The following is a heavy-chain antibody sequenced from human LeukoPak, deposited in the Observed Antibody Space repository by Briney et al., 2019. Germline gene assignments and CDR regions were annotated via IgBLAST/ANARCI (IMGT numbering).Heavy chain of an antibody. Sequence: PGGSLRLSCAASGFIFSSYAMSWVRQAPGKGLEWVSTISGSGGSTYYADSVKGRFTISRDNAKNTLYLQMNSLRAEDTAVYYCARGYYDSSGYSSFDYWGQGTLVTVSS. D-gene: IGHD3-22*01. CDR2: ISGSGGST. V-gene: IGHV3-23*01. J-gene: IGHJ4*02. CDR1: GFIFSSYA. CDR3: ARGYYDSSGYSSFDY.